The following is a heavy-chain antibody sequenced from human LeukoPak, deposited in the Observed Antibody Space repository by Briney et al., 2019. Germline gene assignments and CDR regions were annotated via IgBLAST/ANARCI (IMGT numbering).Heavy chain of an antibody. V-gene: IGHV3-23*01. CDR3: VKDFWPARDGGGYYSPFEY. Sequence: QAGGSLRLSCAASGFTFSNYAMNWFRQAPGKGLEWVSGISANGDTTYYVDSVRGRFTISRDNSKNSVFLQMNSLRDADTAVYYCVKDFWPARDGGGYYSPFEYWGEGTLVTVSS. CDR1: GFTFSNYA. D-gene: IGHD3-22*01. J-gene: IGHJ4*02. CDR2: ISANGDTT.